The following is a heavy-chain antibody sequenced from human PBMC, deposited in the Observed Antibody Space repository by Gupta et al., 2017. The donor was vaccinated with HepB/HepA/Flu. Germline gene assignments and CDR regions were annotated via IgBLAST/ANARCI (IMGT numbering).Heavy chain of an antibody. Sequence: QVQLQESGPGLVKPSETLSLTCTVSGGSISSYYWRWLRQPPGKGLEWIGYIYYSGSTNYNPSLKSRVTISVDTSKNQFSLKLSSVTAADTAVYYCARHPEDDSSGYYYAPQSYYFDYWGQGTLVTVSS. V-gene: IGHV4-59*08. J-gene: IGHJ4*02. D-gene: IGHD3-22*01. CDR3: ARHPEDDSSGYYYAPQSYYFDY. CDR2: IYYSGST. CDR1: GGSISSYY.